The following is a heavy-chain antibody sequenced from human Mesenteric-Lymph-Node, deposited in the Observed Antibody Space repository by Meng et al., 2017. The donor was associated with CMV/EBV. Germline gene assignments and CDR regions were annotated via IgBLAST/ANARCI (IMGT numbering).Heavy chain of an antibody. CDR1: GFTFSTYG. J-gene: IGHJ4*02. CDR3: ARDSPHFD. CDR2: ISPSSTYI. Sequence: SLRLYCAASGFTFSTYGMNWVRQAPGKGLEWLSSISPSSTYISYADSVRGRFTISRDNSKNALFLQMNSLTAEDAAVYYCARDSPHFDWGQGTLVTVSS. V-gene: IGHV3-21*01. D-gene: IGHD1-14*01.